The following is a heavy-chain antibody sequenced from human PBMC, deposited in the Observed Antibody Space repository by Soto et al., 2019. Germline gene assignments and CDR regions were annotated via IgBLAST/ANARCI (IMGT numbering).Heavy chain of an antibody. J-gene: IGHJ4*02. V-gene: IGHV4-61*01. D-gene: IGHD7-27*01. CDR1: GGSVSSGSYY. CDR2: IYYSGST. Sequence: SETLSLTCTVSGGSVSSGSYYWSWIRQPPGKGLEWIGYIYYSGSTNYNPSLKSRVTISVDTSKNQFSLKLSSVTAADTAVYYCARATGAPHFDYWGQGTLVTVSS. CDR3: ARATGAPHFDY.